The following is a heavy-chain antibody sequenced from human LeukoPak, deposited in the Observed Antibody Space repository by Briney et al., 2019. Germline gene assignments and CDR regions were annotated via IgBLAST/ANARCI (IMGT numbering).Heavy chain of an antibody. V-gene: IGHV3-48*01. J-gene: IGHJ4*02. D-gene: IGHD1-20*01. CDR3: ARESITGHRDFDY. CDR2: ISSGSRTI. Sequence: PGGSLRLSCAASGFTFGSYGMNWVRQAPGKGLEWISYISSGSRTIYYAGSVEGRFTVSRDNAKNSLYLQMRSLRAEDTAVYYCARESITGHRDFDYWGQGTLVTVSS. CDR1: GFTFGSYG.